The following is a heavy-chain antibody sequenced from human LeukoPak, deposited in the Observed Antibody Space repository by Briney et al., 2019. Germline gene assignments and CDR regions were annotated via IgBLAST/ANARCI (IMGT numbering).Heavy chain of an antibody. J-gene: IGHJ5*02. CDR2: THYSGST. Sequence: TPSETLSLTCTVSGDSISSYYWSWIRQPPGKGLEWIGYTHYSGSTNYNPSLKRRATMSVDTSKNQVSLKLTSVTAADTAVYYCATSAAVATSRSWFDPWGQGTPVTVSS. CDR3: ATSAAVATSRSWFDP. V-gene: IGHV4-59*08. CDR1: GDSISSYY. D-gene: IGHD6-19*01.